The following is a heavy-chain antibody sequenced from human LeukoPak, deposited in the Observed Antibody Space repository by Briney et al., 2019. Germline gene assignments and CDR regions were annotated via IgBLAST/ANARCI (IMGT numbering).Heavy chain of an antibody. V-gene: IGHV1-8*01. J-gene: IGHJ5*02. D-gene: IGHD6-13*01. CDR1: GYTFTSYD. CDR3: ARGRISSRTFDP. CDR2: MNPNSGNT. Sequence: ASVKVSCKASGYTFTSYDINWVRQATGQGLAWMGWMNPNSGNTGYAQKFQGRVTMTRNTSISTAYMELSSLRSEDTAVYYCARGRISSRTFDPWGQGTLVTVSS.